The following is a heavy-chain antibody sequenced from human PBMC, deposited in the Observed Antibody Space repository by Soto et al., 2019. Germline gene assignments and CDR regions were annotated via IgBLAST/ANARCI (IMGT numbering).Heavy chain of an antibody. J-gene: IGHJ6*02. CDR1: GFTFSSYG. Sequence: GGSLRLSCAASGFTFSSYGMHWFRQAPGKGLEWVAIISYDGSLKYYADSVKGRFTISRDNSKSALYLQMNSLRPEDTAVYYCAKDFKVSGSYYGILNHYYGTDVSGPGTIVTV. CDR3: AKDFKVSGSYYGILNHYYGTDV. D-gene: IGHD3-10*01. V-gene: IGHV3-30*18. CDR2: ISYDGSLK.